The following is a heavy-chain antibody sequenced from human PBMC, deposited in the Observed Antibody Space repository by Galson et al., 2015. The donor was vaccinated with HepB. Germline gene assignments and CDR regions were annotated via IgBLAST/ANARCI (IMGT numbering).Heavy chain of an antibody. CDR3: ARGNIEWEPLWRFDP. CDR1: GFTFNIYA. Sequence: SLRLSCAASGFTFNIYAFHWVRQAPGKGLEWLTFISFDGSNKAYRDSVKGRFTISRDNAKNSLYLQMNILTAEDTAVYYCARGNIEWEPLWRFDPWGQGTLVTVSS. CDR2: ISFDGSNK. J-gene: IGHJ5*02. V-gene: IGHV3-30*04. D-gene: IGHD1-26*01.